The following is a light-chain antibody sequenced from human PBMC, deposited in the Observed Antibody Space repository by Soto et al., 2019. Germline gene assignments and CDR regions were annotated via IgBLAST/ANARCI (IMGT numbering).Light chain of an antibody. CDR2: GNT. CDR3: QSYDSSLSGSGVV. CDR1: RPSIGAGYD. Sequence: QSVLTQPPSVSGAPGQRVTISCTGSRPSIGAGYDVHWYQQLPGTAPKLVIYGNTNRPSGVPDRFSGSKSGTSASLAITGLQAEDEADYYCQSYDSSLSGSGVVFGGGTKLTVL. V-gene: IGLV1-40*01. J-gene: IGLJ2*01.